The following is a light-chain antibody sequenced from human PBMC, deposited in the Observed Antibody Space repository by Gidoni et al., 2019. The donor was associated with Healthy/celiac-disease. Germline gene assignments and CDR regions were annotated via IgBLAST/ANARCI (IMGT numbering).Light chain of an antibody. CDR1: SSNLGSNT. CDR3: AAWDDSLNGFYV. V-gene: IGLV1-44*01. J-gene: IGLJ1*01. CDR2: SNN. Sequence: QSVLTPPPSASGTPGQRVTISCSGSSSNLGSNTVNWYQQLPGTAPKLLIYSNNQRPSGVPDRFSGSKSGTSASLAISGLQSEDKADYYCAAWDDSLNGFYVFGTGTKVTVL.